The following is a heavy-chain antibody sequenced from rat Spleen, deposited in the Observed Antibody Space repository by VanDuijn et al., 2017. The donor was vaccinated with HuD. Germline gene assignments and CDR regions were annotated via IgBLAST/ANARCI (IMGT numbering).Heavy chain of an antibody. CDR1: GFTFSAYY. CDR2: ITNTGGAT. CDR3: TRDSYRSYVSHY. Sequence: EVQLVESGGGLVRPGRPMKLSCAASGFTFSAYYMAWIRQAPGKGLEWIASITNTGGATYYPDSVKGRFTISRDTAKSTLYLQMNSLRSEDTATYYCTRDSYRSYVSHYWGQGVMVTVSS. J-gene: IGHJ2*01. V-gene: IGHV5-31*01. D-gene: IGHD1-8*01.